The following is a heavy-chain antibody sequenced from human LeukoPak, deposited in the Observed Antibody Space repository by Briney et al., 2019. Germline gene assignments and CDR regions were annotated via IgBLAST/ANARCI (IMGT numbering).Heavy chain of an antibody. D-gene: IGHD2-21*02. CDR1: GYTFTSYA. CDR2: INTNTGNP. Sequence: ASVKVSCKASGYTFTSYAMNWVRQAPGQGLEWMGWINTNTGNPTYAQGFTGRFVFSLDTSVSTAYLQISSLKAEDTAVYYCARDLRTHIVVVTDWFDPWGQGTLVTVSS. J-gene: IGHJ5*02. CDR3: ARDLRTHIVVVTDWFDP. V-gene: IGHV7-4-1*02.